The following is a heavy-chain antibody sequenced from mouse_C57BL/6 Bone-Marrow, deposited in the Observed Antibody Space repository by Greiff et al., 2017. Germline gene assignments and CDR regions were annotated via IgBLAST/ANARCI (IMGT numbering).Heavy chain of an antibody. D-gene: IGHD1-1*01. CDR3: TPHYYGSSSAWLAY. CDR1: GFNIKDDY. Sequence: EVQLQQSGAELVRPGASVKLSCTASGFNIKDDYMHWVKQRPEQGLEWIGWIDPENGDTEYASKFQGKATITADTSSNTAYLPLSSLTSEDTAVYYCTPHYYGSSSAWLAYWGQGTLVTVSA. V-gene: IGHV14-4*01. J-gene: IGHJ3*01. CDR2: IDPENGDT.